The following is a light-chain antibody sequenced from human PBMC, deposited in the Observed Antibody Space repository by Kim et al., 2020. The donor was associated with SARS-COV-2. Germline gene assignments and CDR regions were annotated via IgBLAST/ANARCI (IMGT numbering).Light chain of an antibody. CDR2: DDS. J-gene: IGLJ2*01. CDR1: KIGTKS. Sequence: SYELTQPPSVSVAPGTTARITCGGEKIGTKSVHWYQQKPGQAPVLVVNDDSDRSSGIPERFSGSNSGNTATLTISWVETGDEADYYCQVWDSRSYHVVFGGGTQLTVL. V-gene: IGLV3-21*03. CDR3: QVWDSRSYHVV.